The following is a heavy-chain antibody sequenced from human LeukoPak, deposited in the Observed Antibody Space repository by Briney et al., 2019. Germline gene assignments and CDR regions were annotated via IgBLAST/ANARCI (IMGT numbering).Heavy chain of an antibody. CDR1: GFTVSSNY. CDR2: IYSGGST. J-gene: IGHJ4*02. Sequence: GGSLRLSCAAPGFTVSSNYISWVRQAPGKGLEWVSVIYSGGSTYYADSVKGRFTISRHNSKNTLYLQMNSLRAEDTAVYYCARDRSYYDSSGYIIWGQGTLVTVSS. V-gene: IGHV3-53*04. CDR3: ARDRSYYDSSGYII. D-gene: IGHD3-22*01.